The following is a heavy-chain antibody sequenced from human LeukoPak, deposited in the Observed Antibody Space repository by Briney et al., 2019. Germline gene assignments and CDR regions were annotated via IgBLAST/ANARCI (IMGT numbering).Heavy chain of an antibody. CDR2: MNPNSGDT. D-gene: IGHD3-3*01. CDR3: ARVDFWSGYPENWFDP. J-gene: IGHJ5*02. V-gene: IGHV1-8*01. Sequence: ASVKVSCKASGYTFTSYDINWVRQATGQGLEWMGWMNPNSGDTGYAQKFQVRVTMTRASSISTAYMELSSLRFEDTAVYYCARVDFWSGYPENWFDPWGQGTLVTVSS. CDR1: GYTFTSYD.